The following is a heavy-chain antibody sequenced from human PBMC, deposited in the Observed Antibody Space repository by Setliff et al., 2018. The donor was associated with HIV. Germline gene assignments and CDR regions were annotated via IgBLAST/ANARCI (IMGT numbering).Heavy chain of an antibody. CDR2: IYYSGST. D-gene: IGHD2-2*01. Sequence: TLSLTCTVSGGSISSGGYYWSWIRQHPGKGLEWIGYIYYSGSTYYNPSLKSRVTISVDTSKNQFSLRLTSVTAADTAIYYCARLTFTRLVDVWGKGTTVTVSS. J-gene: IGHJ6*04. CDR3: ARLTFTRLVDV. V-gene: IGHV4-31*03. CDR1: GGSISSGGYY.